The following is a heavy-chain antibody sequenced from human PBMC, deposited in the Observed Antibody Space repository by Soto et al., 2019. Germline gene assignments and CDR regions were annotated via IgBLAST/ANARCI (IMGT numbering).Heavy chain of an antibody. CDR1: GFTFSSYD. CDR3: ARSPSAVPRGWYSDL. Sequence: EVQLVESGGGLVQPGGSLRLSCAASGFTFSSYDMHWVRQATGKGLEWVSAIGTAGDTYYPGSVKGRFTISRENAKNSLYLKMNSRRAGDTAVYYCARSPSAVPRGWYSDLWGRGALVTVSS. CDR2: IGTAGDT. J-gene: IGHJ2*01. V-gene: IGHV3-13*04. D-gene: IGHD6-19*01.